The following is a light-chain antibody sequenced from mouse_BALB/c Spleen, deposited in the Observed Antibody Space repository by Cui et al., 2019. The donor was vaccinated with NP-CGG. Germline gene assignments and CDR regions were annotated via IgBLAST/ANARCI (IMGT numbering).Light chain of an antibody. V-gene: IGLV1*01. CDR2: GSN. Sequence: QAVVTQESALTTSPGETVPLTCRSSTGAVTTSNYANWVQEKHDHLFTGLIGGSNNRAPGVPARFSGSLIGDKAALTITGAQTEDEAIYFCALWYSNHWVFGGGTKLTVL. CDR3: ALWYSNHWV. J-gene: IGLJ1*01. CDR1: TGAVTTSNY.